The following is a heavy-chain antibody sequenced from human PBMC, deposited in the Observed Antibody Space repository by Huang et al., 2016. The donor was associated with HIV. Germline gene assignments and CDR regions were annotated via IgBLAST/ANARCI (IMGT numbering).Heavy chain of an antibody. CDR1: GFTFTNYA. V-gene: IGHV3-30*04. CDR3: ARSAVPGDGDWFDP. CDR2: ISYDGRNK. Sequence: QVQLVESGGGLVQPGRSLRLSCAASGFTFTNYAIHWVRQALGKGLGWVACISYDGRNKFYADSVKCRFTISRDKSKSTLYLLMNSLRVDDTALYYCARSAVPGDGDWFDPWGQGTLVTVSS. J-gene: IGHJ5*02. D-gene: IGHD6-19*01.